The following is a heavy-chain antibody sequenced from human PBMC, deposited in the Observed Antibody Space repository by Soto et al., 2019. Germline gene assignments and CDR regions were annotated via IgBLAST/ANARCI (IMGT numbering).Heavy chain of an antibody. CDR3: ASEGGRGMDV. D-gene: IGHD3-16*01. CDR1: GYTFTSYD. V-gene: IGHV1-8*01. J-gene: IGHJ6*02. Sequence: QVQLVQSGAEVKKPGASVKVSCKSSGYTFTSYDINWMRQATGQGVERMGWMNHNSGNTGYAQKFQGRATMTRKLFICTPYLDRSSVRTEDSAVYYRASEGGRGMDVWGQGTTVSVSS. CDR2: MNHNSGNT.